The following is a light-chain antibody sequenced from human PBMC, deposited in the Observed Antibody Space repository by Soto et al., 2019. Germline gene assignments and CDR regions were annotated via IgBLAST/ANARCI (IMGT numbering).Light chain of an antibody. Sequence: QSVLTQPASVSGSPGQSVTISCTGTSSDVGAYNYVSWYQLHPGKAPKLLISEVSNRPSGVSSRFSGSKSGNTASLTVSGLQAEDEADYYCCSYADSNNVFGTGTKVTVL. CDR2: EVS. CDR3: CSYADSNNV. J-gene: IGLJ1*01. V-gene: IGLV2-14*01. CDR1: SSDVGAYNY.